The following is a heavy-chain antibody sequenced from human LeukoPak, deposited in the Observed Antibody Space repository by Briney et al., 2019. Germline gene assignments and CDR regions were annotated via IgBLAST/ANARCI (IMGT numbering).Heavy chain of an antibody. V-gene: IGHV3-23*01. J-gene: IGHJ3*02. Sequence: PGGSLRLSCAASGFTFSSYAMSWVRQAPGKGLEWVSAISGSGGSTYYADSVKGRFTISRDNSKNTLYLQMNSLRAEDTAAYYCAKGDYDSSGYYLRGGAFDIWGQGTMVTVSS. D-gene: IGHD3-22*01. CDR3: AKGDYDSSGYYLRGGAFDI. CDR1: GFTFSSYA. CDR2: ISGSGGST.